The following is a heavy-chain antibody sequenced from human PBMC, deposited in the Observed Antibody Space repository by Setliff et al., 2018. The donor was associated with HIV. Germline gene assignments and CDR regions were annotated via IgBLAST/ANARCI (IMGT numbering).Heavy chain of an antibody. V-gene: IGHV1-18*01. CDR1: GYTFSTYG. CDR3: ARDRGVYCISSSCYSPVDAFDI. Sequence: ASVKVSCKASGYTFSTYGISWVRQSPGQGLEWMGWISAYNGNTNYAQKLQGRVTVTTDTSTSTAYMELRSLRSYDTAVYYCARDRGVYCISSSCYSPVDAFDIWGQGTMVTVSS. J-gene: IGHJ3*02. CDR2: ISAYNGNT. D-gene: IGHD2-2*01.